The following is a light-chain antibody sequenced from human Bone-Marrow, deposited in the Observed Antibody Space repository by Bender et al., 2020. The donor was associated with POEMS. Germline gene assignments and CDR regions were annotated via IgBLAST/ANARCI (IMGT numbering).Light chain of an antibody. V-gene: IGLV1-40*01. CDR2: GYN. J-gene: IGLJ2*01. CDR3: SSYTTSSTPHVV. CDR1: SSTTGSGYD. Sequence: QSVLTQPPSVSGAPGQGVTISCPGSSSTTGSGYDINWYQHLPGPAPKLLIYGYNNRPSGVPDRFSGSKSGNTASLTISGLQAEDEADYYCSSYTTSSTPHVVFGGGTKLTVL.